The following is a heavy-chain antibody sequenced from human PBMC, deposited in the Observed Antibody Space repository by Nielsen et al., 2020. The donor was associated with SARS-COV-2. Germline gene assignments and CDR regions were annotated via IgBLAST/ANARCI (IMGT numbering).Heavy chain of an antibody. CDR2: IGTAGDT. CDR1: GFTFSSSD. D-gene: IGHD6-19*01. J-gene: IGHJ6*02. V-gene: IGHV3-13*01. Sequence: GASLKISCAASGFTFSSSDMHWVRQPTGKGLEWVSAIGTAGDTYYPGSVKGRLTISRENAKNPLYLQMNSLRAGDTAVYYCARAGYSSGWYYYYGMDVWGQGTTVTVSS. CDR3: ARAGYSSGWYYYYGMDV.